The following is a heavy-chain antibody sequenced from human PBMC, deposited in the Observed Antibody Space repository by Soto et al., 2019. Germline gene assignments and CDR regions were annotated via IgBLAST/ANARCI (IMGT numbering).Heavy chain of an antibody. J-gene: IGHJ6*02. Sequence: QVQLVQSGAEVKKPGSSVKVSCRASGGSLSRYGISWVRQAPGQGLEWMGGIIPIFGTINYAQKFQGRLTITADESTRTAYMELSSLRSEDTAVYYCAKDVTNGRAFGMDVWGQGTTVTVSS. D-gene: IGHD2-21*02. V-gene: IGHV1-69*01. CDR2: IIPIFGTI. CDR3: AKDVTNGRAFGMDV. CDR1: GGSLSRYG.